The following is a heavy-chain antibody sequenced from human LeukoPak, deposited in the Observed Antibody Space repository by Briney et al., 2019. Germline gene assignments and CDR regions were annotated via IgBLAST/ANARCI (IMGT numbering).Heavy chain of an antibody. J-gene: IGHJ4*02. CDR2: ISGSGGAA. D-gene: IGHD2-15*01. CDR3: ARQCTGGTCYGTIDD. CDR1: GFTFNNYA. Sequence: GGSLRLSCAASGFTFNNYAMTWVRRAPGKGLEWVSSISGSGGAAYYADSVKGRFTISRDNSKNTLFLQMNSLRVEDTAIYYCARQCTGGTCYGTIDDWGQGTLVTVSS. V-gene: IGHV3-23*01.